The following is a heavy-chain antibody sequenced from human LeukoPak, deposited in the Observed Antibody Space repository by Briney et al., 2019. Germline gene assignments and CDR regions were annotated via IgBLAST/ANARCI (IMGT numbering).Heavy chain of an antibody. CDR1: GYTFTSYG. D-gene: IGHD3-22*01. J-gene: IGHJ4*02. CDR3: ARDSWYYYDSSGYYFDY. CDR2: ISAYNGNT. Sequence: ASVKVSCKASGYTFTSYGISWVRQAPGQGLEWMGWISAYNGNTNYAQKLQGRVTMTTDTSTSTAYMELRSLRSDDTAVYYCARDSWYYYDSSGYYFDYWGQGTLVTVSS. V-gene: IGHV1-18*01.